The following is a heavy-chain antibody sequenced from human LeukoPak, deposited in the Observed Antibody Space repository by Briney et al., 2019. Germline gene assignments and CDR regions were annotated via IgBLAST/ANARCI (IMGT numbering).Heavy chain of an antibody. CDR2: ISSNGGST. Sequence: GGSLRLSCAASGFTFSSYAMHWVRQAPGKGLEYVSAISSNGGSTYYANSVKGRFTISRDNSKNTLYLQMGSLRAEDMAVYYCARVIGLTGYFDYWGQGTLVTVSS. CDR1: GFTFSSYA. V-gene: IGHV3-64*01. CDR3: ARVIGLTGYFDY. D-gene: IGHD3-9*01. J-gene: IGHJ4*02.